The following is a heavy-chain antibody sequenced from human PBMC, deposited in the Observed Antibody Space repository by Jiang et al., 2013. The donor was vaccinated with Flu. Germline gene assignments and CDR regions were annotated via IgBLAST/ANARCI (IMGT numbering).Heavy chain of an antibody. V-gene: IGHV4-59*01. D-gene: IGHD3-10*01. Sequence: KPSETLSLTCTVSGGSISSYYWSWIRQPPGKGLEWIGYIYYSGSTNYNPSLKSRVTISVDTSKNQFSLKLSSVTAADTAVYYCARDRGHYYYGSGCFDPWGQGTLVTVSS. CDR2: IYYSGST. CDR1: GGSISSYY. CDR3: ARDRGHYYYGSGCFDP. J-gene: IGHJ5*02.